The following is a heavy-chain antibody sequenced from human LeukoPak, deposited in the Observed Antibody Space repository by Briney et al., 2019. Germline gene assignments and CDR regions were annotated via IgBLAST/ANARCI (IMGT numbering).Heavy chain of an antibody. CDR2: IYYSGST. V-gene: IGHV4-59*12. J-gene: IGHJ5*02. CDR3: ARDLSNFWSGYFNWFDP. CDR1: GGSISSYY. D-gene: IGHD3-3*01. Sequence: SVTLSLTCTVSGGSISSYYWSWIRQPPGKGLEWIGYIYYSGSTNYNPSLKSRVTISVDTSKNQFSLKLSSVTAADTAVYYCARDLSNFWSGYFNWFDPWGQGTLVTVSS.